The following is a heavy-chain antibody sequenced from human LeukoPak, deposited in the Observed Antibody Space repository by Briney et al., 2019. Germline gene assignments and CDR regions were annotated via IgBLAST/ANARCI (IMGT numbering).Heavy chain of an antibody. CDR3: ARGGYSGYDFVPVGY. J-gene: IGHJ4*02. Sequence: ASVEVSCKASGYTFTSYAMNWVRQAPGQGLEWMGWINTNTGNPTYAQGFTGRFVFSLDTSVSTAYLQISSLKAEDTAVYYCARGGYSGYDFVPVGYWGQGTLVTVSS. V-gene: IGHV7-4-1*02. CDR1: GYTFTSYA. D-gene: IGHD5-12*01. CDR2: INTNTGNP.